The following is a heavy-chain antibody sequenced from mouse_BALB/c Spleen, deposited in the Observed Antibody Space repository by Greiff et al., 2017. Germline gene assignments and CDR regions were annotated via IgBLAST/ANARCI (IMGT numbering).Heavy chain of an antibody. J-gene: IGHJ4*01. CDR1: GFTFSDYY. V-gene: IGHV5-4*02. CDR2: ISDGGSYT. Sequence: EVKVVESGGGLVKPGGSLKLSCAASGFTFSDYYMYWVRQTPEKRLEWVATISDGGSYTYYPDSVKGRFTISRDNAKNNLYLQMSSLKSEDTAMYYCARDHEVRGAMDYWGQGTSVTVSS. CDR3: ARDHEVRGAMDY. D-gene: IGHD2-14*01.